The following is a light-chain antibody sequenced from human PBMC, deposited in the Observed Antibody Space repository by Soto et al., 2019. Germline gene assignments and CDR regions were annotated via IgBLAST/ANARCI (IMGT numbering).Light chain of an antibody. CDR3: CSYAGSYSVV. CDR2: DVS. Sequence: QSALTQPRSVSGSPGQSVTISCTGTSSDVGGYDYVSWYQQHPGKAPKLIIYDVSKRPSGVPDRFSGSKSGNTASLTISGLQAADEADYYCCSYAGSYSVVFGGGTKLTVL. V-gene: IGLV2-11*01. CDR1: SSDVGGYDY. J-gene: IGLJ2*01.